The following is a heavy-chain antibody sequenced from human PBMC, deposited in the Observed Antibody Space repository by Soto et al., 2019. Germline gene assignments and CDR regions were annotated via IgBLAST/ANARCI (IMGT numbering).Heavy chain of an antibody. D-gene: IGHD4-4*01. CDR3: ARDFPAVTYKNYFDY. Sequence: GASVKVSCKASGYTFTSYGISWVRQAPGQGLEWMGWISAYNGNTNYAQKLQGRVTMTTDTSTSTAFMELRSLRSDDTAVYYCARDFPAVTYKNYFDYWGQGTLVTASS. CDR2: ISAYNGNT. V-gene: IGHV1-18*01. J-gene: IGHJ4*02. CDR1: GYTFTSYG.